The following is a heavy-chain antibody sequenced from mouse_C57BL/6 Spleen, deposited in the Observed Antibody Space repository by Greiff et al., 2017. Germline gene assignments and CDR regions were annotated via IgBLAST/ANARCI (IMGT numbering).Heavy chain of an antibody. V-gene: IGHV5-17*01. CDR2: ISSGSSTI. D-gene: IGHD1-1*01. CDR1: GFTFSDYG. J-gene: IGHJ4*01. CDR3: ARGGFTTVVADY. Sequence: EVKVVESGGGLVKPGGSLKLSCAASGFTFSDYGMHWVRQAPEKGLEWVAYISSGSSTIYYADTVKGRFTISRDNAKNTLFLQLTSLRSEDTAMYYCARGGFTTVVADYWGQGTSVTVSS.